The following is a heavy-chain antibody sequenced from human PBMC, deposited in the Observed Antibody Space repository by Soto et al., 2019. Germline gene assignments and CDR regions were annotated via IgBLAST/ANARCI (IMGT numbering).Heavy chain of an antibody. CDR3: GKDVGDSVPCYDGVDV. CDR1: GFTFKTHA. D-gene: IGHD1-26*01. J-gene: IGHJ6*02. V-gene: IGHV3-30*18. CDR2: IAYDGNEK. Sequence: QVQLVESGGGVVQPGTSLRLSCAASGFTFKTHAMHWVRQAPGKGLEWMAVIAYDGNEKFYADAVKGRFTISRDNSKNALYWPINTLRNEYTAVYYCGKDVGDSVPCYDGVDVWGQGTTVTVSS.